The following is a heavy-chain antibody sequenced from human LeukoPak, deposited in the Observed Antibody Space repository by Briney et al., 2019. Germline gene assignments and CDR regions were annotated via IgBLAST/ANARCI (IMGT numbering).Heavy chain of an antibody. V-gene: IGHV3-74*01. Sequence: PGGSLRLSCIASGFTVSSNYMTWVRQAPGKGLVWVSRINIDGGNTNYADSVKGRFTISRDNAKDTLYLQMNSLRAEDTAVYYCTRELSGSSSRHFDYWGQGTLVTVSS. D-gene: IGHD2-15*01. J-gene: IGHJ4*02. CDR3: TRELSGSSSRHFDY. CDR1: GFTVSSNY. CDR2: INIDGGNT.